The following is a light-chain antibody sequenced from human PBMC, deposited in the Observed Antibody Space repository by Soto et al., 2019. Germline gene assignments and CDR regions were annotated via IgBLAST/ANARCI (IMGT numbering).Light chain of an antibody. V-gene: IGKV1-5*03. Sequence: IQMTQSPSTLSASVGDRVTITCRASQSISIWLAGYQQKPGKAPKLLIYKASSLESEVPPRFSGSGSGTEFTLTINSLQPDDSATYYCQQYNSDSTFGQGTKVEIK. J-gene: IGKJ1*01. CDR3: QQYNSDST. CDR1: QSISIW. CDR2: KAS.